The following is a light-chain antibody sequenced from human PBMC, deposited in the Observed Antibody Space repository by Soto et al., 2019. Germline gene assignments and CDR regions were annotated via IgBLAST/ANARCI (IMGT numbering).Light chain of an antibody. CDR2: EVS. CDR1: SSDVGGYKY. V-gene: IGLV2-8*01. Sequence: QSALTQPPAASGSPGQSVTISCTGTSSDVGGYKYVSWYQQHPGKAPKLLIYEVSQRPSGVPDRFSGSKSGNTASLTVSGLQAEDEADYYCSSXAXXXXXVFGGGT. J-gene: IGLJ2*01. CDR3: SSXAXXXXXV.